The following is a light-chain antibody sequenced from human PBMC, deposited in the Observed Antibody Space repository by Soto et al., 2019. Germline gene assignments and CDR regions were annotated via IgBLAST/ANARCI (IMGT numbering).Light chain of an antibody. J-gene: IGLJ1*01. CDR3: SSYADSSNV. CDR2: EVN. Sequence: QSVLTQPPPASGSPGQSVAISCTGTSSDVGGYNYVSWYQQHPGKAPKLMIYEVNKRPSGVPDRFSGSKSGNTASLTVSGLQAEDEADYYCSSYADSSNVFGTGTKVTVL. CDR1: SSDVGGYNY. V-gene: IGLV2-8*01.